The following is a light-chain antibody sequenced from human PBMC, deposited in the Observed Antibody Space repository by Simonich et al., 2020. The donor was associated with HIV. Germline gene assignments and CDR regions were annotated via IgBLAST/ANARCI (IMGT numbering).Light chain of an antibody. V-gene: IGKV4-1*01. Sequence: DIVMTQSPDSLAVSLGERATINCKSSQSVLYSSNNKNSLAWYQQNSGQPPKLSIYWASTRESGVPDRFGGSGSGTDYTLTISSLQAEDVAVYYCQQYYSALSFGGGTRVEIK. CDR1: QSVLYSSNNKNS. CDR3: QQYYSALS. CDR2: WAS. J-gene: IGKJ4*01.